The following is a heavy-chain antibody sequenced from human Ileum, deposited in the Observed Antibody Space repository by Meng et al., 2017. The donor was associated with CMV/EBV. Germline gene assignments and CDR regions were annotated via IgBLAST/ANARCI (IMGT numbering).Heavy chain of an antibody. D-gene: IGHD2-15*01. V-gene: IGHV4-38-2*02. CDR3: ARGLIGYADC. J-gene: IGHJ4*02. CDR1: GYSISSGYY. Sequence: GSLRLSCSVSGYSISSGYYWGWIRQPPGKGLEWIGSIYHSGSTYYNPSLKSRVTISVDTSTNQFSLKLSSVTAADTAVYYCARGLIGYADCWGQGKLVNGAS. CDR2: IYHSGST.